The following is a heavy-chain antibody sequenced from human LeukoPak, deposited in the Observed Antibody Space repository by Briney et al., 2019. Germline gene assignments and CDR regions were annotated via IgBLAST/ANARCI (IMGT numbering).Heavy chain of an antibody. CDR2: TSAYNGNT. CDR1: GYTFTSYG. V-gene: IGHV1-18*01. Sequence: ASVKVSCKASGYTFTSYGISWVRQAPGQGLEWMGWTSAYNGNTNYAQKLQGRVTMTTDTSTSTAYMELRSLRSDDTAVYYCARDRDYSSSWYSRPNWFDPWGQGTLVTVSS. CDR3: ARDRDYSSSWYSRPNWFDP. J-gene: IGHJ5*02. D-gene: IGHD6-13*01.